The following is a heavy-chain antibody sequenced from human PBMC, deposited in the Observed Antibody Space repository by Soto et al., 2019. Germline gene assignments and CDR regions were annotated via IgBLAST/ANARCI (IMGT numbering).Heavy chain of an antibody. CDR1: GGTFSSYA. CDR3: ARDREYYYGSGRSYGMDV. CDR2: IIPIFGTA. V-gene: IGHV1-69*13. J-gene: IGHJ6*02. D-gene: IGHD3-10*01. Sequence: ASVKVSCKASGGTFSSYAISWVRQAPGQGLEWMGGIIPIFGTANYAQKFQGRVTITADESTSTAYMELSSLRSEDTAVYYCARDREYYYGSGRSYGMDVWGQGTTVTVSS.